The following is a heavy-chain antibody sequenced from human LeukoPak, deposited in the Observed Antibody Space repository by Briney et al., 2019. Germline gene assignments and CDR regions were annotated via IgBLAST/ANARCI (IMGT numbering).Heavy chain of an antibody. CDR3: ARKEWSYDAFDI. J-gene: IGHJ3*02. Sequence: PGGSLRLSCAASGFTFSSYSMNWVRQTPGKGLEWVSYISSSGSYIHYADSVKGRFSISRDITKNSLYLQIYSLRTEDTAVYYCARKEWSYDAFDIWGQGTMVTVSS. CDR2: ISSSGSYI. D-gene: IGHD3-3*01. CDR1: GFTFSSYS. V-gene: IGHV3-21*01.